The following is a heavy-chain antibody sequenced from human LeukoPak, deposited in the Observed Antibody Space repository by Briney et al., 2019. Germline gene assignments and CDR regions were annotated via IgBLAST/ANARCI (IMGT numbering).Heavy chain of an antibody. CDR3: ARASLRGDFWSGFRFDY. Sequence: ASVKVSCKVSGYTLTELSMHWVRQAPGKGLEWMGGFDPEDGETIYAQKLQGRVTMTTDTSTSTAYMELRSPRSDDTAVYYCARASLRGDFWSGFRFDYWGQGTLVTVSS. CDR2: FDPEDGET. CDR1: GYTLTELS. V-gene: IGHV1-24*01. D-gene: IGHD3-3*01. J-gene: IGHJ4*02.